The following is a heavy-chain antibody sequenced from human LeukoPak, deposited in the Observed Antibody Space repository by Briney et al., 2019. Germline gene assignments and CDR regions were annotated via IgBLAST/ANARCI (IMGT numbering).Heavy chain of an antibody. J-gene: IGHJ3*02. CDR3: ARDRDYYDSSGAPTDAFDI. CDR2: IYSGGST. Sequence: GGSLRLSCAASGFPVGSNYMSWVRQAPGKGLEWVSVIYSGGSTYYADSVKGRFTISTDSSKNTLYLQMNSLRAEDTAVYYCARDRDYYDSSGAPTDAFDIWGQGTMVTVSS. D-gene: IGHD3-22*01. V-gene: IGHV3-53*01. CDR1: GFPVGSNY.